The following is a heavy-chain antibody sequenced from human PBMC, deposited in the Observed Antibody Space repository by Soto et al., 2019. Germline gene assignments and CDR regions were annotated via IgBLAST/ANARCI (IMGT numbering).Heavy chain of an antibody. CDR3: TTDAYCNNAVCYNGYGMDV. V-gene: IGHV3-15*01. Sequence: VGSLRRSCAASGFTFSNASMSLVRQAPGKGLEWVGRIKSKTDGGTTDYAAPVKGRFTISRDDSKNTLYLQMNSLKAEDTAVYYCTTDAYCNNAVCYNGYGMDVWGQGTTVTVSS. J-gene: IGHJ6*02. CDR1: GFTFSNAS. CDR2: IKSKTDGGTT. D-gene: IGHD2-8*01.